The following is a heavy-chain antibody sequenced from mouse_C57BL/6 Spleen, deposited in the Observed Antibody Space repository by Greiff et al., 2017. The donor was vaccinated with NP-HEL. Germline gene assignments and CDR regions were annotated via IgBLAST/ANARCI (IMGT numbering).Heavy chain of an antibody. D-gene: IGHD2-10*02. CDR1: GFTFSSYT. CDR2: ISGGGGNT. CDR3: ARQGYGNYDFDY. Sequence: EVNVVESGGGLVKPGGSLKLSCAASGFTFSSYTMSWVRQTPGKRLEWVATISGGGGNTYYPDSVKGRFTISRDNAKNTLYLQMSSLRSEDTALYYCARQGYGNYDFDYWGQGTTLTVSS. V-gene: IGHV5-9*01. J-gene: IGHJ2*01.